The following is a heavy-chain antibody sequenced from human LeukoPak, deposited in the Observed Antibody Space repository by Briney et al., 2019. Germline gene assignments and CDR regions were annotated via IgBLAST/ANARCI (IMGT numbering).Heavy chain of an antibody. D-gene: IGHD6-19*01. V-gene: IGHV4-34*01. CDR3: AREGYSSGWYVLRGTHRGPHNWFDP. CDR1: GGSFSGYY. CDR2: INHSGST. J-gene: IGHJ5*02. Sequence: SETPSLTCAVYGGSFSGYYWSWIRQPPGKGLEWIGEINHSGSTSYNPSLKSRVTISVDTFKNQFSLKLSSVTAADTAVYYCAREGYSSGWYVLRGTHRGPHNWFDPWGQGTLVTVSS.